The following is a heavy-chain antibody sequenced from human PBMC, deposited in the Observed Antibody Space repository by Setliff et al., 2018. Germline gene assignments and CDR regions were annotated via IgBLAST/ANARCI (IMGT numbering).Heavy chain of an antibody. D-gene: IGHD6-19*01. Sequence: SETLSLTCAVYGGSFSGYYWSWTRQPPGKRLEWIGEIIHSGSTNYNPSLKSRVTISMDTSKNQFSLKVSSVTAADTAVYYCARVHEASGWRYFDYWGQGTLVTVSS. CDR1: GGSFSGYY. J-gene: IGHJ4*02. CDR3: ARVHEASGWRYFDY. CDR2: IIHSGST. V-gene: IGHV4-34*12.